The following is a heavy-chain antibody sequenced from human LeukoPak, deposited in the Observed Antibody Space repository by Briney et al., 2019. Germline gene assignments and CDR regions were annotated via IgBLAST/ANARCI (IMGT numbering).Heavy chain of an antibody. D-gene: IGHD3-10*01. CDR3: ARDLLKDTMVRGANYYYYMDV. J-gene: IGHJ6*03. CDR1: GYTFTSYA. CDR2: IIPIFGTA. Sequence: SVKVSCKASGYTFTSYAISWVRQAPGQGLEWMGGIIPIFGTANYAQKFQGRVTITADESTSTAYMELSSLRSEDTAVYYCARDLLKDTMVRGANYYYYMDVWGKGTTVTISS. V-gene: IGHV1-69*13.